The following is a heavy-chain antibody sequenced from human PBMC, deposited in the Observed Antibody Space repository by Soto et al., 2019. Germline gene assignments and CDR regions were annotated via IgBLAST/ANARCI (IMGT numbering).Heavy chain of an antibody. J-gene: IGHJ5*02. CDR2: IYYSGST. CDR3: ARRIVATETFDD. CDR1: GGSISSSSYY. V-gene: IGHV4-39*01. D-gene: IGHD5-12*01. Sequence: PSETLSLTCTVSGGSISSSSYYWGWIRQPPGKGLEWIGSIYYSGSTYYNPSLKSRVTISVDTSKNQFSLKLSSVTAADTAVYYCARRIVATETFDDSGQGTLVTVSS.